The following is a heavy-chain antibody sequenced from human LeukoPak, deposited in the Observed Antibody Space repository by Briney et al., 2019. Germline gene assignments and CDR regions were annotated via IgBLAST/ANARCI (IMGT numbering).Heavy chain of an antibody. J-gene: IGHJ4*02. D-gene: IGHD2-15*01. V-gene: IGHV3-23*01. CDR3: AKDRGGYCSGGSCYNDY. Sequence: QSGGSLRLSCAASGFTFSSYAMSWVRQAPGKGLEWVSAISDSGGSTYYADSVKGRFTISRDNSKNTLYLQMNGLRAEDTAVYYCAKDRGGYCSGGSCYNDYWGQGTLVTVSS. CDR2: ISDSGGST. CDR1: GFTFSSYA.